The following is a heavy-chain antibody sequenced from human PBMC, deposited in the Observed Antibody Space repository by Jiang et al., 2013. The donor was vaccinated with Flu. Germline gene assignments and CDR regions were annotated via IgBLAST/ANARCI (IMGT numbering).Heavy chain of an antibody. D-gene: IGHD5-24*01. CDR3: ARDWPWRDGYNPGIRGAFDY. CDR2: INTNTGNP. J-gene: IGHJ4*02. CDR1: GYTFTSYA. V-gene: IGHV7-4-1*02. Sequence: QSGSELKKPGASVKVSRKASGYTFTSYAMNWVRQAPGQGLEWMGWINTNTGNPTYAQGFTGRFVFSLDTSVSTAYLQISSLKAEDTAVYYCARDWPWRDGYNPGIRGAFDYWGQGTLVTVSS.